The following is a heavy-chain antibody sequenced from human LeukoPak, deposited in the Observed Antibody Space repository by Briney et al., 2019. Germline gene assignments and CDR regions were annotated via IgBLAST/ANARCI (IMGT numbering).Heavy chain of an antibody. CDR2: IKQDGSEK. D-gene: IGHD3-10*01. J-gene: IGHJ4*02. CDR3: ARGRGSGSNFDY. CDR1: GFTFGGYW. V-gene: IGHV3-7*04. Sequence: TGGSLRLSCAASGFTFGGYWMTWVRQAPGEGLEWVANIKQDGSEKYYVDSVKGRFTISRDNARNSLSLQMNSLRAEDTAVYYCARGRGSGSNFDYWGQGTLVTVSP.